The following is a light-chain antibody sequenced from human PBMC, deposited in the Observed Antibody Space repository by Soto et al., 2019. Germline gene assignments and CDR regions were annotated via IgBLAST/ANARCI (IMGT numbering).Light chain of an antibody. CDR1: QNIRTY. V-gene: IGKV1-39*01. Sequence: DIQMSQSPSSLSASVGDRVTITCRASQNIRTYLNWYQHKPGKAPKLLIYAASSLQSGVPSRFSGSGSGTDFIFTISSLQSEDFATYYCQQSFGSPPYTFGQGTKLEIK. J-gene: IGKJ2*01. CDR3: QQSFGSPPYT. CDR2: AAS.